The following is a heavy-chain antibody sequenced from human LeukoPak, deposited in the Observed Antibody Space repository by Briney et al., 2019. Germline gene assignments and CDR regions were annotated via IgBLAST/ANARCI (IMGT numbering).Heavy chain of an antibody. CDR3: ATVAVAGTGNYFDY. Sequence: GGSLRLSCAASGFTFSSYSLNWVRQAPGKGLEWVSSISSSSNYIYYADSVKGRFTISRDNAKNALYLQMNSLRAEDTAVYYCATVAVAGTGNYFDYWGQGTLVTVSS. V-gene: IGHV3-21*01. J-gene: IGHJ4*02. D-gene: IGHD6-19*01. CDR2: ISSSSNYI. CDR1: GFTFSSYS.